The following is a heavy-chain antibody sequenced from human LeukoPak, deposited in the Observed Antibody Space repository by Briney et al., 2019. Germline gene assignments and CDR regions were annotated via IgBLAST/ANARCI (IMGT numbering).Heavy chain of an antibody. J-gene: IGHJ4*02. CDR3: AYQVGATTFDY. V-gene: IGHV3-23*01. D-gene: IGHD1-26*01. Sequence: GGSLRLSCAASGFTFSSYAMSWVRQAPGKGLEWVSAISGSGGSTYYADSVKGRFTISRDNSKNTLYLQMNSLGAEDTAVYYCAYQVGATTFDYWGQGALVTVSS. CDR2: ISGSGGST. CDR1: GFTFSSYA.